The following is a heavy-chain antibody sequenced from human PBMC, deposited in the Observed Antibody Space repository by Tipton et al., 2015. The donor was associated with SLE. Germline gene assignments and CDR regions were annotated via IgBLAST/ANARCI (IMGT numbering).Heavy chain of an antibody. CDR2: VYYSGST. CDR1: GGSISSYR. J-gene: IGHJ4*02. D-gene: IGHD6-13*01. Sequence: TLSLTCTVSGGSISSYRWSWIRQPPGKGLEWIGYVYYSGSTNYNPSLKSRVTMSIDTSKNQFSLKLRSVTAADTAVYYCARLPDHSDSRDYWGQGTLVSVSS. V-gene: IGHV4-59*08. CDR3: ARLPDHSDSRDY.